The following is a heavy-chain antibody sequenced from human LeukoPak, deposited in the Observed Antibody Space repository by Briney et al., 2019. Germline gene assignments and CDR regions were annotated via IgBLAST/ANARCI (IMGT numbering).Heavy chain of an antibody. Sequence: GGSLRLSCGASGFAFDNYAMTWVRQAPGKGLEWVSSISSSSSYIYYADSVKGRFTISRDNAKNSLYLQMNSLRAEDTAVYYCARIFEDFDYWGQGTLVTVSS. CDR3: ARIFEDFDY. J-gene: IGHJ4*02. CDR2: ISSSSSYI. CDR1: GFAFDNYA. D-gene: IGHD3-3*01. V-gene: IGHV3-21*01.